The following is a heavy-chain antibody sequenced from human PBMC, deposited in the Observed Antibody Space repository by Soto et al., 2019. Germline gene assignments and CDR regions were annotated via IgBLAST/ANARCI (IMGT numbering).Heavy chain of an antibody. Sequence: QLQLEESGPGLVKPSETLSLTCTVSGGSISSSLYYWGWIRQPPGEGLEWIGSIYYTGNTYYNPSLKGRVTISVDTSKNQFSLKLSSVTAADTTVYYCARSRSGSWYYFDYWGQGTLVTVSS. CDR2: IYYTGNT. CDR1: GGSISSSLYY. V-gene: IGHV4-39*01. CDR3: ARSRSGSWYYFDY. D-gene: IGHD6-13*01. J-gene: IGHJ4*02.